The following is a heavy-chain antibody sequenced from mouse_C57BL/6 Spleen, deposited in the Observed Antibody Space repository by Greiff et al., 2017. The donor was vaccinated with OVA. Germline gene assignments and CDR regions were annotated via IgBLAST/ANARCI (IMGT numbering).Heavy chain of an antibody. Sequence: VQLQQSGPELAKPGASVKISCKASGYSFTGYYMNWVKQSPEQSLEWIGEINPSTGGTTYNQKFKAKATLTADKSSSTAYMQLNSLTSEDSAVYYCARNYDYDCYLDDWGTGTTVTVSS. D-gene: IGHD2-4*01. CDR2: INPSTGGT. CDR3: ARNYDYDCYLDD. J-gene: IGHJ1*03. V-gene: IGHV1-42*01. CDR1: GYSFTGYY.